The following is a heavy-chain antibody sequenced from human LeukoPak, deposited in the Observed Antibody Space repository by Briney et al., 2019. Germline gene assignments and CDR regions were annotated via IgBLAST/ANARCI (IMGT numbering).Heavy chain of an antibody. D-gene: IGHD3-10*01. Sequence: SVKVSCKASGGTFSSYAISWVRQAPGQGLEWMGRIIPILGIASYAQKFQGRVTITADKSTSTAYMELSSLRSEDTAVYCCAMADYYGSGSYYNGSVDHWGQGTLVTVSS. J-gene: IGHJ4*02. CDR2: IIPILGIA. CDR1: GGTFSSYA. V-gene: IGHV1-69*04. CDR3: AMADYYGSGSYYNGSVDH.